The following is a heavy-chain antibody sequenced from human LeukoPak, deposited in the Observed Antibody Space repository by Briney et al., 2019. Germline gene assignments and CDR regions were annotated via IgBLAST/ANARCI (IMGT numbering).Heavy chain of an antibody. CDR1: GYTFTSYA. D-gene: IGHD6-13*01. CDR2: INAGNGNT. J-gene: IGHJ4*02. V-gene: IGHV1-3*01. Sequence: ASVKVSCKASGYTFTSYAMNWVRQAPGQGLEWMGWINAGNGNTKYSQKFQGRVTITRDTSASAAYMGLSSLRSEDTAVYYCAREDSSSWYPSKYYFDYWGQGTLVTVSS. CDR3: AREDSSSWYPSKYYFDY.